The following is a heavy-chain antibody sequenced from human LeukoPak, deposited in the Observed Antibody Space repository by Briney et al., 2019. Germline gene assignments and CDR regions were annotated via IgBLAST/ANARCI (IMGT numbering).Heavy chain of an antibody. D-gene: IGHD6-19*01. J-gene: IGHJ4*02. CDR1: GGSFSGYL. CDR2: IYTSGST. Sequence: SETLSLTCAVYGGSFSGYLWSWIRQPPGKGLEWIGRIYTSGSTNYNPSLKSRVAISVDTSKNQFSLKLSSVTAADTAVYYCAREGGAVAGTKEGFDYWGQGTLVTVSS. CDR3: AREGGAVAGTKEGFDY. V-gene: IGHV4-59*10.